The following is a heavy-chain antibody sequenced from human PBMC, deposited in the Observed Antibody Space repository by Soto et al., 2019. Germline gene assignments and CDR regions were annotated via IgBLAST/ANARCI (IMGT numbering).Heavy chain of an antibody. CDR2: ISGGGDAT. J-gene: IGHJ2*01. V-gene: IGHV3-23*01. CDR1: GFTFISYA. Sequence: EVQLLESGGGLVQPGGSLRLSCAASGFTFISYAMNWVRQAPGKGLQWVSAISGGGDATFYADFVKGRFTISRDNSRNTVTLQMNSLGADDTAVYYCARKVPGSTTRPDYWYFELWGRGTLVTVSS. CDR3: ARKVPGSTTRPDYWYFEL. D-gene: IGHD3-10*01.